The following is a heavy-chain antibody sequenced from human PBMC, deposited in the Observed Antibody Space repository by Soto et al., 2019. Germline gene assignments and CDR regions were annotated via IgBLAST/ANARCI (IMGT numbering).Heavy chain of an antibody. V-gene: IGHV1-18*01. CDR1: GYTFTSYG. Sequence: QVQLVQSGAEVKKPGASVKVSCKASGYTFTSYGISWVRQAPGQGLEWMGWISAYNGNTNYAQKLKGRGTMNTDRPTSTADRELRSLRSDDTAVYYCARDRLDAGWRAFDIWGQGTMVTVSS. CDR2: ISAYNGNT. CDR3: ARDRLDAGWRAFDI. D-gene: IGHD6-19*01. J-gene: IGHJ3*02.